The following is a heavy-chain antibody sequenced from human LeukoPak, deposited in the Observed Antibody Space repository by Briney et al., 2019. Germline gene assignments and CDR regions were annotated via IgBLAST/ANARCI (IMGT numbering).Heavy chain of an antibody. D-gene: IGHD3-9*01. CDR2: ISSNGGST. CDR1: GFTFSSYA. V-gene: IGHV3-64*01. CDR3: ARVQNYDILTGYYTGDYMDV. J-gene: IGHJ6*03. Sequence: GGSLRLSCAASGFTFSSYAMHWVRQAPGKGLEYVSAISSNGGSTYYANSVKGRFTISRDNSKNTLYLQMNSLRAEDTAVYYCARVQNYDILTGYYTGDYMDVWGKGTTVTISS.